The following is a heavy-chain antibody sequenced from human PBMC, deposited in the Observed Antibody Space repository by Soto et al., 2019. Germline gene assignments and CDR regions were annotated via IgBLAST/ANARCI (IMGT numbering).Heavy chain of an antibody. CDR2: ISAYNGNT. V-gene: IGHV1-18*01. CDR3: ARDPRGVVVVPAAIIWFDP. Sequence: ASVKVSCKAPGYTFTSYGISWVRQAPGQGLEWMGWISAYNGNTNYAQKLQGRVTMTTDTSTSTAYMELGSLRSDDTAVYYCARDPRGVVVVPAAIIWFDPWGQGTLVTVSS. CDR1: GYTFTSYG. J-gene: IGHJ5*02. D-gene: IGHD2-2*02.